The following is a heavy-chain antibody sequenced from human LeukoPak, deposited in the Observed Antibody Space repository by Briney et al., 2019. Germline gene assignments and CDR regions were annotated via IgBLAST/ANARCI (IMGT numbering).Heavy chain of an antibody. CDR1: GFTFSSYA. D-gene: IGHD3-10*01. Sequence: GGSLRLSCAASGFTFSSYAMSWVRQAPGKGLEWVSAISGSGGSTYYADSVKGWFTISRDNSKDTVYLQMNSLKAEDTAVYYCAKDGVVRGLGPYYFDSWGQGSLVTVSS. V-gene: IGHV3-23*01. CDR3: AKDGVVRGLGPYYFDS. J-gene: IGHJ4*02. CDR2: ISGSGGST.